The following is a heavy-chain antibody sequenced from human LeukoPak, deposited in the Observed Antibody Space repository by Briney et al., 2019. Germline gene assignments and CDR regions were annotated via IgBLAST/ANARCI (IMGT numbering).Heavy chain of an antibody. V-gene: IGHV1-24*01. Sequence: ASVKVSCKVSGYTLTELSMHWVRQAPGKGLEWMGGFDPEDGETIYAQKFQGRVTMTEDTSTDTAYMELSSLRSEDTAVYYCATGTFYRGPFDYWGQGTLATVSS. D-gene: IGHD4-11*01. CDR3: ATGTFYRGPFDY. CDR1: GYTLTELS. J-gene: IGHJ4*02. CDR2: FDPEDGET.